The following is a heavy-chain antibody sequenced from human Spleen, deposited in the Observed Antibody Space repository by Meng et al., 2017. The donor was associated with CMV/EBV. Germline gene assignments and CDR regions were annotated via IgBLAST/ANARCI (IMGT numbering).Heavy chain of an antibody. CDR1: GGSFSGYY. CDR3: ARAGGVLDGYSSSWFSPPRAYFDY. CDR2: INHSGST. Sequence: SETLSLTCAVYGGSFSGYYWSWIRQPPGKGLEWIGEINHSGSTNYNPSLKSRVTISVDTSKNQFSLKLSSVTAADTAVYYCARAGGVLDGYSSSWFSPPRAYFDYWGQGTLVTVSS. J-gene: IGHJ4*02. D-gene: IGHD6-13*01. V-gene: IGHV4-34*01.